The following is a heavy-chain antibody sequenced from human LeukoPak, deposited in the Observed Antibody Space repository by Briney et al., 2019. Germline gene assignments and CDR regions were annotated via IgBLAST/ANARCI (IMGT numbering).Heavy chain of an antibody. CDR3: VRDPKCSDAPCRSPYFDY. CDR1: GFTFRSFA. D-gene: IGHD2-15*01. J-gene: IGHJ4*02. V-gene: IGHV3-23*01. Sequence: PGGSLRLSCAASGFTFRSFAMSWVRRAPGKGLEWVSGISAGGDATYYADSAKGRFTISRDNSKNTLFLQMNNLRTEDTAVYFCVRDPKCSDAPCRSPYFDYWGQGTLVSVSP. CDR2: ISAGGDAT.